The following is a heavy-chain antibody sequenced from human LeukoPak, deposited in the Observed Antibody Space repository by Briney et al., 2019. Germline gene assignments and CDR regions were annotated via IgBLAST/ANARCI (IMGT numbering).Heavy chain of an antibody. Sequence: SETLSLTCDVSGGSVTSTNWWTWFRQPRGKGLEWIGEVHLDGRTNYNPSLKSRLVMSADLPENHISLKLTSVTAADTAVYYCAREGGFYRPLDYSGQGTLVTVSS. D-gene: IGHD6-25*01. CDR3: AREGGFYRPLDY. CDR1: GGSVTSTNW. CDR2: VHLDGRT. J-gene: IGHJ4*02. V-gene: IGHV4-4*02.